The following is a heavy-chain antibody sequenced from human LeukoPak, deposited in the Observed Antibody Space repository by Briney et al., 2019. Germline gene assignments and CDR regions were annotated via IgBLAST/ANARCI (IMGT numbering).Heavy chain of an antibody. Sequence: PGESLKIYCKGSGYSFTSYWISWVRQMPGKGLEWMGRIDPSDSYTNYSPSFQGHVTISADKSISTAYLQWSSLKASDTAMYYCARQRAGATTVPDYWGQGTLVTVSS. J-gene: IGHJ4*02. CDR3: ARQRAGATTVPDY. V-gene: IGHV5-10-1*01. CDR2: IDPSDSYT. CDR1: GYSFTSYW. D-gene: IGHD1-26*01.